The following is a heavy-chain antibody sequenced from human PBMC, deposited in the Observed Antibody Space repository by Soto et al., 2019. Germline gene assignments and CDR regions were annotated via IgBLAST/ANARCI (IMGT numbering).Heavy chain of an antibody. J-gene: IGHJ6*03. Sequence: SETLSLTCTVSGGSISSYYWSWIRQPPGKGLEWIGYIYYSGSTNYNPSLKSRVTISVDTSKNQFSLKLSSVTAADTAVYYCARGYDFWSGYYKDYYYYYYMDVWGKGTTVTVSS. CDR1: GGSISSYY. V-gene: IGHV4-59*01. CDR3: ARGYDFWSGYYKDYYYYYYMDV. CDR2: IYYSGST. D-gene: IGHD3-3*01.